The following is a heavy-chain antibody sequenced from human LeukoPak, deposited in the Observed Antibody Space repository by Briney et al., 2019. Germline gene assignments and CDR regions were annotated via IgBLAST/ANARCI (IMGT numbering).Heavy chain of an antibody. CDR2: ISYDGSNK. D-gene: IGHD3-10*01. J-gene: IGHJ4*02. V-gene: IGHV3-30*04. CDR3: ARGPPMVRGVKFDY. CDR1: GFTFSSYA. Sequence: GRSLRLSCAASGFTFSSYAMHWVRQAPGKGLEWVAVISYDGSNKYYADSVKGRFTISRGNSKNTLYLQMNSLRAEDTAVYYCARGPPMVRGVKFDYWGQGTLVTVSS.